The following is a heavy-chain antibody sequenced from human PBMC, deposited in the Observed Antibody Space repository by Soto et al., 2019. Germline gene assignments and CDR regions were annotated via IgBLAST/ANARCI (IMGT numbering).Heavy chain of an antibody. V-gene: IGHV1-3*01. J-gene: IGHJ5*02. CDR2: INAGNGNT. D-gene: IGHD2-21*02. CDR1: GYTFTSYA. Sequence: ASVKVSCKASGYTFTSYAMHWVHQAPGQRLEWMGWINAGNGNTKYSQKFQGRVTITRDTSASTAYMELSSLRSEDTAVYYCARGFRGGDAEWFDPWGQGTLVTVS. CDR3: ARGFRGGDAEWFDP.